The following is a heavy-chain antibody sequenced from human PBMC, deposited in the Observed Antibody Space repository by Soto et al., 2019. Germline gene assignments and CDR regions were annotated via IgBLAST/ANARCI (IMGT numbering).Heavy chain of an antibody. V-gene: IGHV5-51*01. CDR1: GYSFTSYW. D-gene: IGHD3-10*01. CDR2: IYPGDSDT. CDR3: ARHLGRITMVRGVIPGAFDI. J-gene: IGHJ3*02. Sequence: GESLKISCKGSGYSFTSYWIGWVRQMPGKGLEWMGIIYPGDSDTRYSPSFQGQVTISADKSISTAYLQWSSLKASDTAMYYCARHLGRITMVRGVIPGAFDIWGQGTMVTVSS.